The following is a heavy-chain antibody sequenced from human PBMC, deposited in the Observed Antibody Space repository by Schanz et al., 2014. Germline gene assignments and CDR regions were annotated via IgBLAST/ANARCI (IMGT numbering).Heavy chain of an antibody. Sequence: QVQLVQSGTQVKKPGASVKVSCKASGYTFNGYYIHWVRQAPGQGLQWMGRINLKSGGTNSAQKFQGRVTMTRDTSINTAYMDLSRLRSDDTAVYYCAKVAPAATYLDSWGLGTLVTVSS. D-gene: IGHD2-2*01. V-gene: IGHV1-2*06. CDR3: AKVAPAATYLDS. CDR2: INLKSGGT. CDR1: GYTFNGYY. J-gene: IGHJ4*02.